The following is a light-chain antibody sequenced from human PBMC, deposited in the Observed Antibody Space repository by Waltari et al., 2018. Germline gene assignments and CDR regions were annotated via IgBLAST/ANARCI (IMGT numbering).Light chain of an antibody. J-gene: IGLJ2*01. CDR2: GKN. V-gene: IGLV3-19*01. CDR3: NSRDSSGNYVI. CDR1: SLRSYY. Sequence: SSELTQDPAVSVALGQVVRITCHGDSLRSYYASWYQQKPGQAPILVIYGKNKRPSGIPDRFSGSRSGNTASLFVTGAQAEDEAEYYCNSRDSSGNYVIFGGGTKLTVL.